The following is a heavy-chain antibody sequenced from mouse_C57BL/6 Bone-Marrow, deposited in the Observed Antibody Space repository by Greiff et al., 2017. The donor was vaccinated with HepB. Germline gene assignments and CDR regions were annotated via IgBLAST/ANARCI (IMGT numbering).Heavy chain of an antibody. D-gene: IGHD4-1*01. J-gene: IGHJ2*01. CDR3: ARSNWDRWDFGY. Sequence: QVQLQQPGAELVKPGASVKMSCKASGYTFTSYWITWVKQRPGQGLEWIGDIYPGSGSTNYNEKFKSKATLTVDTSSSTAYMQLSSLTSEDSAVYYCARSNWDRWDFGYWGKGTTLTVSS. CDR1: GYTFTSYW. CDR2: IYPGSGST. V-gene: IGHV1-55*01.